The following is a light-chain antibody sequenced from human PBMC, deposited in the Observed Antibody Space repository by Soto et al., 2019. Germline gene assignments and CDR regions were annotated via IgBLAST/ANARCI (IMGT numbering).Light chain of an antibody. J-gene: IGLJ2*01. CDR3: GAWDNSLAGSV. CDR2: ENY. Sequence: QSVLTQPPSVSAAPGQKVTISCSGSASNIGNNYVSWYQQLPGTAPKLLIYENYKRPSGIPDLFSGSKSVTSATLGITGPTTGCEADSYCGAWDNSLAGSVFGGGTKLTV. V-gene: IGLV1-51*02. CDR1: ASNIGNNY.